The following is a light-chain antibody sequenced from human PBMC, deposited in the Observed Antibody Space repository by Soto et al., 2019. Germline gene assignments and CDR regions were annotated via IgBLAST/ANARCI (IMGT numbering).Light chain of an antibody. CDR2: DVS. CDR1: SSDVGGYNY. V-gene: IGLV2-14*01. J-gene: IGLJ3*02. Sequence: QSALTQPASVSGSPGQSITITCTGTSSDVGGYNYVSWYQQHPGKAPKLMIYDVSNRPSGVSNRFSGSKSGNTASLTISGLQAEDEAHYYCSSYTSSSTDWVFGGGTKLTVL. CDR3: SSYTSSSTDWV.